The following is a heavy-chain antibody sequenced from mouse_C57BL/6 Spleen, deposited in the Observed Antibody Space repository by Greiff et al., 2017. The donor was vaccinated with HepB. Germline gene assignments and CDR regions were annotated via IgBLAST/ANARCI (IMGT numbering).Heavy chain of an antibody. CDR1: GFTFSSYA. CDR2: ISSGGDYI. CDR3: TREYYAYYYAMDY. V-gene: IGHV5-9-1*02. Sequence: EVKLVESGEGLVKPGGSLKLSCAASGFTFSSYAMSWVRQTPEKRLEWVAYISSGGDYIYYADTVKGRFTISRDNARNTLYLQMSSLKSEDTAMYYCTREYYAYYYAMDYWGQGTSVTVSS. J-gene: IGHJ4*01. D-gene: IGHD1-1*02.